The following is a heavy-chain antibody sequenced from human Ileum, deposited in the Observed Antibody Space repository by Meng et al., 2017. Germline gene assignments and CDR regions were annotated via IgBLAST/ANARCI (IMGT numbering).Heavy chain of an antibody. V-gene: IGHV4-4*07. D-gene: IGHD4-17*01. CDR3: ARDVVPTVTYYYNWFDP. CDR1: GGSIISYH. Sequence: VPLQAGGPDLAICLWTRAPDRLSWGGSIISYHWRWHRKPAGKGLEWIGLIYTTGSTNYNPSLKSRVTMSVDTSKNQFSLKLSSVTAADTAVYYCARDVVPTVTYYYNWFDPWGQGTLVTVAS. CDR2: IYTTGST. J-gene: IGHJ5*02.